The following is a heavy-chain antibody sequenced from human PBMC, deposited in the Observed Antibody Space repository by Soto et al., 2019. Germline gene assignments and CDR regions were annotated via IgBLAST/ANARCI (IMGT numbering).Heavy chain of an antibody. CDR1: GFTFSSYA. CDR2: ISGGGGTT. D-gene: IGHD6-13*01. J-gene: IGHJ4*02. CDR3: AKGPQGIAAASIDG. Sequence: EVQLLESGGGLVQPGGSLRLSCAASGFTFSSYAMSWVRQAPGKGLEWVSAISGGGGTTYYADSVKGRFTISRDNSKNTLYVQMNSLRVDDTAIYYCAKGPQGIAAASIDGWGQGTLVTVSS. V-gene: IGHV3-23*01.